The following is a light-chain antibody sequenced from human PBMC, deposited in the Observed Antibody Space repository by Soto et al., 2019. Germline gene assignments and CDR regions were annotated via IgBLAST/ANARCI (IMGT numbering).Light chain of an antibody. Sequence: DIQMTQSPSTLSASIGDRVTITCRASQSVDSWLAWYQQQPGKAPNLLIYKASSLQTGVPSRFSGSGSGTEFTLTISSLQHDDFATYYCQHYNDYSSVFGQGTKVEIK. CDR2: KAS. V-gene: IGKV1-5*03. CDR3: QHYNDYSSV. J-gene: IGKJ1*01. CDR1: QSVDSW.